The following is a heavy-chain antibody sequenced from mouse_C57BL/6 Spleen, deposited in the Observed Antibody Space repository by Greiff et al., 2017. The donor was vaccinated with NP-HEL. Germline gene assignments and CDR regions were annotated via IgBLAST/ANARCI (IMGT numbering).Heavy chain of an antibody. CDR3: ARGRRIDYYSSSPDY. D-gene: IGHD1-1*01. CDR1: GYSFTGYY. V-gene: IGHV1-42*01. Sequence: VQLQQSGPELVKPGASVKISCKASGYSFTGYYMNWVKQSPETSLEWIGEINPSTGGTTYNQKFKATATLTVDKSSSTAYMQLKSLTSEDSAVYYCARGRRIDYYSSSPDYWGQGTTRTVSS. CDR2: INPSTGGT. J-gene: IGHJ2*01.